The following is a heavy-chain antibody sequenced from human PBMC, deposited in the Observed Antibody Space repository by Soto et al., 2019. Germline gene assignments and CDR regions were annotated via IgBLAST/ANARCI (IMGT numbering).Heavy chain of an antibody. CDR1: GYTFTSYG. D-gene: IGHD5-18*01. CDR2: ISAYNGNT. J-gene: IGHJ6*03. Sequence: ASVKVSCKASGYTFTSYGISWVRQAPGQGLEWMGWISAYNGNTNYAQKLQGRVTMTTDTSTSTAYMELRSLRSDDTAVYYCARACHCQIQLWLDHYFMDVWGQGTTVTVSS. CDR3: ARACHCQIQLWLDHYFMDV. V-gene: IGHV1-18*01.